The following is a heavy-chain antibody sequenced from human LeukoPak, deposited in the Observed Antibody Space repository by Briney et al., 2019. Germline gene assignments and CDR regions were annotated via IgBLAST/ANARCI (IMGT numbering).Heavy chain of an antibody. CDR2: INHSGST. Sequence: SETLSLTCAVYGGSFSGYYWSWIRQPPGKGLEWIGEINHSGSTNYNPSLKSRVTISVDTSKNQFSLKLSSVTAADTAVYHCATGMVATGWGQGTLVTVSS. J-gene: IGHJ4*02. CDR1: GGSFSGYY. D-gene: IGHD5-12*01. CDR3: ATGMVATG. V-gene: IGHV4-34*01.